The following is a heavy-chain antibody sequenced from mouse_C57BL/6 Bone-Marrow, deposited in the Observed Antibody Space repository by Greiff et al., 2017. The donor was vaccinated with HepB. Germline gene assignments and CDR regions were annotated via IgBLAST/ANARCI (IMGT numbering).Heavy chain of an antibody. V-gene: IGHV5-6*01. J-gene: IGHJ3*01. CDR3: ARCLAY. CDR1: GFTFSSYG. CDR2: ISSGGSYT. Sequence: EVKVVESGGDLVKPGGSLKLSCAASGFTFSSYGMSWVRQTPDKRLEWVATISSGGSYTYYPASVKGRFTISRDNAKNTLYLQMSSLKSEDTAMYYCARCLAYWGQGTLVTVSA.